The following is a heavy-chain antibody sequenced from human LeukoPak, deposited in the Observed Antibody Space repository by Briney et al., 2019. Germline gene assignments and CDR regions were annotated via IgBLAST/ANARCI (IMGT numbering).Heavy chain of an antibody. V-gene: IGHV4-59*08. J-gene: IGHJ6*02. D-gene: IGHD3-10*01. CDR1: GGSISSYY. Sequence: SETQSLTCTVSGGSISSYYWTWIRQPPGKGLEWIGYISYSGSTNYNPSLKSRVTISVDMSKNQFSLKLSSVTAADTAVYYCARHYYSSGSYYSRSYYYGMDVWGQGTSVTVSS. CDR2: ISYSGST. CDR3: ARHYYSSGSYYSRSYYYGMDV.